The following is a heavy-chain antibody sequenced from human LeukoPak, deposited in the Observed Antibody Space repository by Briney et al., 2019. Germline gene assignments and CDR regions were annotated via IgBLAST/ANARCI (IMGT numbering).Heavy chain of an antibody. V-gene: IGHV3-23*01. J-gene: IGHJ6*03. CDR2: ISGSGGST. Sequence: PGGSLRLSCAASGFTFSSYAMSWVRQAPGKGLEWVSAISGSGGSTYYADSVKGRFTISRDNAKNSLYLQMNSLRAEDTAVYYCARGVFGGYYYYMDVWGKGTTVTVSS. CDR3: ARGVFGGYYYYMDV. D-gene: IGHD3-10*02. CDR1: GFTFSSYA.